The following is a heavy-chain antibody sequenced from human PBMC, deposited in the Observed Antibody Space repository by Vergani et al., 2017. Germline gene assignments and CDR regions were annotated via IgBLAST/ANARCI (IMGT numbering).Heavy chain of an antibody. J-gene: IGHJ3*02. CDR1: GGSISSYY. V-gene: IGHV4-59*08. Sequence: QVQLQESGPGLVKPSETLSLTCTVSGGSISSYYWSWIRQPPGKGLEWIGYIYYSGSTNYNPSLKSRVTISVDTSKNQFSLKLSSVTAADTAVNYCARMAGAFDSSARTSAFDIWGQGTMVTVSS. D-gene: IGHD3-22*01. CDR3: ARMAGAFDSSARTSAFDI. CDR2: IYYSGST.